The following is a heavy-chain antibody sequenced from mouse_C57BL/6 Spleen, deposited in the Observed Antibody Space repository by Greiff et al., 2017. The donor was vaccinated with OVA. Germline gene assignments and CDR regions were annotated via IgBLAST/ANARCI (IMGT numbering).Heavy chain of an antibody. CDR2: INPSSGYT. D-gene: IGHD2-4*01. Sequence: QVQLQQSGAELARPGASVKMSCTASGYTFTSYTMHWVKQRPGQGLEWIGYINPSSGYTKYNQKFKDKATLTADKSSSTAYMQLSSLTSEDSAVYYCAMIYYDYTGAMDYWGQGTSVTVSS. V-gene: IGHV1-4*01. CDR3: AMIYYDYTGAMDY. J-gene: IGHJ4*01. CDR1: GYTFTSYT.